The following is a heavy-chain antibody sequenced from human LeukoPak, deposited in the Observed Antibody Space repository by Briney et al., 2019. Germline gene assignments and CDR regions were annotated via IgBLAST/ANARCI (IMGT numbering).Heavy chain of an antibody. D-gene: IGHD6-19*01. CDR2: ITGSGDSK. CDR3: AKDPYSSPYYGPAY. V-gene: IGHV3-23*01. CDR1: GFTFSNYA. Sequence: GASLRLSCAASGFTFSNYAMSWVRKAPGKGLELVSTITGSGDSKYYTDSVRGRFTISRVSSENTLYLQMNSLTADDTAVYYCAKDPYSSPYYGPAYLGQGTLVTVSS. J-gene: IGHJ4*02.